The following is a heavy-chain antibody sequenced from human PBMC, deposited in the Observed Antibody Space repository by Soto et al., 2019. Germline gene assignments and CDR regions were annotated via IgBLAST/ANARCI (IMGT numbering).Heavy chain of an antibody. D-gene: IGHD4-17*01. CDR3: GRGDYANAFDI. CDR2: IYHSGST. V-gene: IGHV4-30-2*01. CDR1: GGSISSGGYP. Sequence: SETLSLTCAVSGGSISSGGYPWNWIRQPPGKGLEWIGNIYHSGSTYYNASLKSRVTISVDRSKNQFSLKLSSVTAADTAVYYCGRGDYANAFDIWGQGTMVT. J-gene: IGHJ3*02.